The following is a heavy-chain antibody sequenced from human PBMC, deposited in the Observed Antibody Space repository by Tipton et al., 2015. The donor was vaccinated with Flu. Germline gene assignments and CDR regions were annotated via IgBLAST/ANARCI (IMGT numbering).Heavy chain of an antibody. Sequence: SLRLSCAASGFTFDWMHWVRQAPGKGLVCVSRINSDGKITNYADSVKGRFTISRDNARSTLHLQMNSLRVEDTAVYFCAGGSAGTQGNWGQGTLVTVSS. D-gene: IGHD1-7*01. V-gene: IGHV3-74*01. J-gene: IGHJ4*02. CDR1: GFTFDW. CDR3: AGGSAGTQGN. CDR2: INSDGKIT.